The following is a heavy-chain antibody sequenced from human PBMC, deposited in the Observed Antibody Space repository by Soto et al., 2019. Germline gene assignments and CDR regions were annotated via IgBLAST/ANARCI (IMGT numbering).Heavy chain of an antibody. J-gene: IGHJ6*02. D-gene: IGHD3-10*01. CDR1: GYNVSSSR. CDR2: IYPGDSDT. V-gene: IGHV5-51*01. Sequence: GGALQISREGSGYNVSSSRVGPGRQNPRKRPGGMGIIYPGDSDTRYSPSFQGQVTISADKSISTAYLQWSSLKASDTAMYYCARTYGSGSRKRKYYYYGMDVWGQGTTVTVSS. CDR3: ARTYGSGSRKRKYYYYGMDV.